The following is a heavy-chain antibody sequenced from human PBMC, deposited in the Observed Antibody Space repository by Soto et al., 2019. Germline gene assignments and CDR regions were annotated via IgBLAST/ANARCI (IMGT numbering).Heavy chain of an antibody. J-gene: IGHJ5*02. CDR2: INAGNGNT. CDR1: GYTFTSYA. CDR3: ARAPLVRNYYDSSGYYYPRINWFDP. V-gene: IGHV1-3*01. D-gene: IGHD3-22*01. Sequence: ASVKVSCKASGYTFTSYAMHWVRQAPGQRLEWMGWINAGNGNTKYSQKFQGRVTITRDTSASTAYMELSSLRSEDTAVYYCARAPLVRNYYDSSGYYYPRINWFDPWGQGTLVTVS.